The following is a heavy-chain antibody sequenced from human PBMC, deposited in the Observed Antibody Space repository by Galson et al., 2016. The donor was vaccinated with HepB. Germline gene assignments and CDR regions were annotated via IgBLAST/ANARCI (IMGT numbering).Heavy chain of an antibody. D-gene: IGHD2-21*01. CDR3: ARAGIPLWSPVGIYAGLDV. V-gene: IGHV3-30*03. Sequence: RQAPGKGLEWVAVISFDGSKKYYKDSVMGRFTISRDNSKTTVHLQMNSLRPEDMAVYYCARAGIPLWSPVGIYAGLDVWGQGTMVTVSS. CDR2: ISFDGSKK. J-gene: IGHJ6*02.